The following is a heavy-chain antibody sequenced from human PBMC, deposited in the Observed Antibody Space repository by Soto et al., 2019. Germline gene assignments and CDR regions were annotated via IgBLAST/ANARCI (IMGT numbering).Heavy chain of an antibody. CDR2: ISAYNGNT. Sequence: ASVKVSCKASGYTFTSYGISWVRQAPGQGLEWMGWISAYNGNTNYAQKLQGRVTMTTDTSTSTAYMELRSLRSDDTAVYYCAGAAPKLISSSGVDVWGQVTSVAVSS. J-gene: IGHJ6*02. CDR1: GYTFTSYG. V-gene: IGHV1-18*04. CDR3: AGAAPKLISSSGVDV. D-gene: IGHD6-6*01.